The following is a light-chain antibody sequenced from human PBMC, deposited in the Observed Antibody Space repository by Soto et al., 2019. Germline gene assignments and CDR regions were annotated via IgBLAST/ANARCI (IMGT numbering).Light chain of an antibody. CDR1: QSISSH. CDR2: SAS. J-gene: IGKJ5*01. V-gene: IGKV1-39*01. CDR3: QQSYNFSRT. Sequence: DIQMTQTPSALAASVEDRVIITCRASQSISSHLNWDQQRPGEAASLLIYSASSLQSGVPSRFSASGSGTDFTLTISSLHPEDFATYYCQQSYNFSRTFGQGTRLEIK.